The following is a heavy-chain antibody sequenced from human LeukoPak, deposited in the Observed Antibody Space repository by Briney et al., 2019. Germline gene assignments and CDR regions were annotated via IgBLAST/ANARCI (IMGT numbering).Heavy chain of an antibody. CDR2: IYHSGST. D-gene: IGHD3-22*01. Sequence: SETLSLTCAVSGGSISSSNWWSWVRQPPGKGLEWIGEIYHSGSTNYNPSLKSRVTISVDKSKNQFPLKLSSVTAADTAVYYCARDRTYFYDSSGYYHGSYFDYWGQGTLVTVSS. CDR3: ARDRTYFYDSSGYYHGSYFDY. CDR1: GGSISSSNW. J-gene: IGHJ4*02. V-gene: IGHV4-4*02.